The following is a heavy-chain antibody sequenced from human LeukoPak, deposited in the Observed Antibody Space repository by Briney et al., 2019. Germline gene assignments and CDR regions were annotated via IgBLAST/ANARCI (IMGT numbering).Heavy chain of an antibody. J-gene: IGHJ1*01. V-gene: IGHV3-21*06. D-gene: IGHD6-13*01. CDR2: ISSSGGYI. CDR1: GFTFSSYN. CDR3: ARSTRSSSWFPGADFFQY. Sequence: PGGSLRLSCAASGFTFSSYNMNWVRQAPGKGLEWVSSISSSGGYIYYADSVKGRFSISRDNAKNSLYLQMNSLRAEDTAVYHCARSTRSSSWFPGADFFQYWGQGTLVPVSS.